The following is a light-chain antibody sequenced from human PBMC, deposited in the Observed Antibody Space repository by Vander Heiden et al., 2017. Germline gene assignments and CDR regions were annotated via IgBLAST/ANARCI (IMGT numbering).Light chain of an antibody. CDR3: LQSYSTPRT. Sequence: IQWTHSPSSLSASVGDRVTITCRASQSISSYLNWYQQKPGKAPKLLIYAASSLQSGVPSRFSGSGFGTDFTLTISSLQPEDFATYYCLQSYSTPRTFGQGTEVEIK. CDR1: QSISSY. V-gene: IGKV1-39*01. J-gene: IGKJ1*01. CDR2: AAS.